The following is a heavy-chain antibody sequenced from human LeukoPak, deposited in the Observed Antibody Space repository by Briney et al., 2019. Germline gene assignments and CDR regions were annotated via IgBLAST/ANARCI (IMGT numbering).Heavy chain of an antibody. J-gene: IGHJ4*02. D-gene: IGHD3-9*01. CDR3: AKAHVLRYFDWLPNFDY. CDR2: ISGIGGIT. CDR1: GFTFSSYA. Sequence: PGGSLRLSCAASGFTFSSYAMSWVRQAPGKGLEWVSAISGIGGITYYADSVKGRFTISRDNYKNTLYLQMNSLRAEDTAVYYCAKAHVLRYFDWLPNFDYWGQGTLVTVSS. V-gene: IGHV3-23*01.